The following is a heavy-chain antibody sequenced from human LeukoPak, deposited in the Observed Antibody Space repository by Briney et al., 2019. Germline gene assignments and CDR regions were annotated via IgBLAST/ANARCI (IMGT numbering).Heavy chain of an antibody. CDR1: GYTFTGYY. D-gene: IGHD3-16*01. CDR2: ISAYNGNT. Sequence: ASVKVSCKASGYTFTGYYMHWVRQAPGQGLEWMGWISAYNGNTNYAQKLQGRVTMTTDTSTSTAYMELRSLGSDDTAVYYCARDRLWGPSGGAFDIWGQGTMVTVSS. CDR3: ARDRLWGPSGGAFDI. V-gene: IGHV1-18*04. J-gene: IGHJ3*02.